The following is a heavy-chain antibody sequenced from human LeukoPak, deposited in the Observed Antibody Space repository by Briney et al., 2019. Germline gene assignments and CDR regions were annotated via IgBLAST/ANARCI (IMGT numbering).Heavy chain of an antibody. CDR2: IYYSGST. Sequence: SETLSLTCTVSGGSISSYYWSWIRQPPGKGLEWIGYIYYSGSTNYNPSLKSRVTISVDTSKNQLSLKLSSVTAADTAVYYCARSSCYDQDNYYYGMDVWGQGTTVTVSS. D-gene: IGHD5-12*01. CDR3: ARSSCYDQDNYYYGMDV. V-gene: IGHV4-59*08. CDR1: GGSISSYY. J-gene: IGHJ6*02.